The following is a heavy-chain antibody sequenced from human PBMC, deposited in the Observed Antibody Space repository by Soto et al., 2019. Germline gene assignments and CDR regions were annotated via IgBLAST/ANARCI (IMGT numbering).Heavy chain of an antibody. CDR3: ARDRGRAPAP. Sequence: QVQLQESGPGLVKPSETLSLTCTVSGGSISSYYWSWIRQPPGKGLEWIGYIYYSGSTNYNPSLKGGSTIPEDTPKNQFPRRRGSVPAADRALYYGARDRGRAPAPGGQGPLVPVSS. V-gene: IGHV4-59*01. CDR1: GGSISSYY. CDR2: IYYSGST. J-gene: IGHJ5*02. D-gene: IGHD3-10*01.